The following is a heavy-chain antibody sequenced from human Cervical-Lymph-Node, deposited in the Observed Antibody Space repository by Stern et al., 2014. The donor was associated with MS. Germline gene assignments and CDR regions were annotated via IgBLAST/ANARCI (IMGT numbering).Heavy chain of an antibody. V-gene: IGHV3-9*01. Sequence: EVKLEESGGGLVQPGRSLKLSCAASGFNLDDYAMHWVRQAPGKGLEWVSGISRNSGVMGYADSVKVRFAISRDNAKNSLYLQMNSLRAEDTALYYCARRNGNYEFDYWGQGTLVTVSS. D-gene: IGHD1-7*01. CDR2: ISRNSGVM. J-gene: IGHJ4*02. CDR3: ARRNGNYEFDY. CDR1: GFNLDDYA.